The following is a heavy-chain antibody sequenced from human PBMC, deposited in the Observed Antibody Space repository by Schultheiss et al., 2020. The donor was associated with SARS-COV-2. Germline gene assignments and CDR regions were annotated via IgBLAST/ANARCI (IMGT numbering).Heavy chain of an antibody. J-gene: IGHJ3*02. CDR2: INHSGST. CDR1: GGSISSSSYY. V-gene: IGHV4-39*07. D-gene: IGHD3-3*01. Sequence: SQTLSLTCAVSGGSISSSSYYWAWIRQPPGKGLEWIGEINHSGSTIFHPSLKSRVTISVDTSKNQFSLKLSSVTAADTAVYYCARKPYYDFWSGYSIDAFDIWGQGTMVTVSS. CDR3: ARKPYYDFWSGYSIDAFDI.